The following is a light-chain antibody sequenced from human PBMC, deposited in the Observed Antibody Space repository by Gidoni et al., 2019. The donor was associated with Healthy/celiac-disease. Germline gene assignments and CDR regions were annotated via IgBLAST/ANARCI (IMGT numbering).Light chain of an antibody. V-gene: IGLV2-14*03. CDR1: SSDVVGYNY. Sequence: QSALTQPASVSGSPGQSITISCTGTSSDVVGYNYVSWYQQHPGKAPKRMIYDVSNRPSGVSNRFSGSKSGNTASLTISGLQAEDEADYYCSSYTSSSTLGVFGGGTKLTVL. CDR3: SSYTSSSTLGV. CDR2: DVS. J-gene: IGLJ3*02.